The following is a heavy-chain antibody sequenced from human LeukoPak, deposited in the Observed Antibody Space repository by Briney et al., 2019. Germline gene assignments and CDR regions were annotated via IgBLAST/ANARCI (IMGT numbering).Heavy chain of an antibody. D-gene: IGHD3-22*01. CDR1: GGSISSYY. CDR3: AREIGDYYDSSGYRTYYFDY. J-gene: IGHJ4*02. CDR2: IYTSGST. V-gene: IGHV4-4*07. Sequence: PSETLSLTCTVSGGSISSYYWSWIRQPAGKGLEWIGRIYTSGSTNYNPSLKSRVTMSVDTSKNQISLKLSSVTAADTAVHYCAREIGDYYDSSGYRTYYFDYWGQGTLITVSS.